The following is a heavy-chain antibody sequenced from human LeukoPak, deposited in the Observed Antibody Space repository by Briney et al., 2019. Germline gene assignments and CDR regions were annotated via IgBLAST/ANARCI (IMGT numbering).Heavy chain of an antibody. CDR1: GGSISSYY. V-gene: IGHV4-59*08. J-gene: IGHJ4*02. D-gene: IGHD3-16*01. Sequence: SETLSLTCTVSGGSISSYYWSWIRQPPGKGLEWIGYIYYSGSTNYNPSLKSRVTTSVDTSKNQFSPKLSSVTAADTAVYYCARRWGDYFDYWGQGTLVTVSS. CDR3: ARRWGDYFDY. CDR2: IYYSGST.